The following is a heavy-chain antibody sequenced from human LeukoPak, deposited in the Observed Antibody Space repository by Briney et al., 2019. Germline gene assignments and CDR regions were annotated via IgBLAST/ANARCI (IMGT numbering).Heavy chain of an antibody. CDR1: GYTFTNYY. V-gene: IGHV1-46*01. Sequence: ASVKVSCKASGYTFTNYYMHWLRQAPGQGLEWMGIINPSGGSTTYAQKFQGRVTMTRDTSTSTVYMELSSLRSDDTAVYYCARDPSYDRSGYYRKVDYMDVWGKGTTVTVSS. CDR3: ARDPSYDRSGYYRKVDYMDV. D-gene: IGHD3-22*01. J-gene: IGHJ6*03. CDR2: INPSGGST.